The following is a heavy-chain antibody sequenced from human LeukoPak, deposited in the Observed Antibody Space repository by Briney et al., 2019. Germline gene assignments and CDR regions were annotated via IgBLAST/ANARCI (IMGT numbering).Heavy chain of an antibody. CDR1: GYTFTSYY. V-gene: IGHV1-46*01. CDR3: ARDIVVVPAAEYYYHYGMDV. D-gene: IGHD2-2*01. CDR2: INPSGGST. J-gene: IGHJ6*02. Sequence: ASVKVSCKASGYTFTSYYMHWVRQAPGQGLEWMGIINPSGGSTSYAQKFQGRVTMTRDTSTSTVYMELSSLRSEDTAVYYCARDIVVVPAAEYYYHYGMDVWGQGTTVTVSS.